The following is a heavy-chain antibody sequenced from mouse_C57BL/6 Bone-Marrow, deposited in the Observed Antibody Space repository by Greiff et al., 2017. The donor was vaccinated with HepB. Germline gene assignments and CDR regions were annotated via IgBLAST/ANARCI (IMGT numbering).Heavy chain of an antibody. CDR1: GYTFTSYW. D-gene: IGHD1-1*01. CDR3: ARDTTVVDY. J-gene: IGHJ2*01. CDR2: IDPSDSYT. V-gene: IGHV1-59*01. Sequence: QVQLQQPGAELVRPGPSVKLSCKASGYTFTSYWMHWVKQRPGQGLEWIGVIDPSDSYTNYNQKFKGKATLTVDTSSSTAYMQLSSLTSEDSAVYYCARDTTVVDYWGQGTTLTVSS.